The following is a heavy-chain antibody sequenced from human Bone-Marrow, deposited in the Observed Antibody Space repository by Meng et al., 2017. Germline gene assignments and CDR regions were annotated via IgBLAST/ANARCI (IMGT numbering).Heavy chain of an antibody. J-gene: IGHJ5*02. CDR3: ASRYSSPINQQYNWFDP. CDR2: IYYSGST. CDR1: GGSISSSSYY. V-gene: IGHV4-39*01. Sequence: QLQLQESGPGLVKPSETLSLTCTVSGGSISSSSYYWGWICQPPGKGLEWIGSIYYSGSTYYNPSLKSRVTISVDTSKNQFSLKLSSVTAADTAVYYCASRYSSPINQQYNWFDPCGQGTLVTVSS. D-gene: IGHD6-13*01.